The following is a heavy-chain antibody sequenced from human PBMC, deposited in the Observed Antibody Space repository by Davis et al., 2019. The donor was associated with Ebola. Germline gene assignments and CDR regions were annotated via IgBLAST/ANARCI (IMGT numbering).Heavy chain of an antibody. CDR3: ARAGGYDFWSGSHFDY. CDR1: GYTFTDYY. D-gene: IGHD3-3*01. J-gene: IGHJ4*02. V-gene: IGHV1-2*02. CDR2: INPKSGDT. Sequence: ASVKVSCNTSGYTFTDYYMHWVRQAPGQGLEWMGWINPKSGDTNYAQHFQGRVTMTRDTSVSTAYMELNSLGSDETAVYYCARAGGYDFWSGSHFDYWGQGTLVTVSS.